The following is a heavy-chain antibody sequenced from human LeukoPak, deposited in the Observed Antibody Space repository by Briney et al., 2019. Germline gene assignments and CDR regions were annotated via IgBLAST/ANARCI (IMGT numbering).Heavy chain of an antibody. CDR1: GFTFSSYA. Sequence: PGGSLRLSCAASGFTFSSYAMSGVRQAPGKGLEWVSAISGRGGSTYYADSVKGRFTISRDNSKNTLYLQMNSLRAEDTAVYFCSKEKTAYDILTGFRYYYGMDVWGQGTTVTVSS. CDR2: ISGRGGST. CDR3: SKEKTAYDILTGFRYYYGMDV. J-gene: IGHJ6*02. D-gene: IGHD3-9*01. V-gene: IGHV3-23*01.